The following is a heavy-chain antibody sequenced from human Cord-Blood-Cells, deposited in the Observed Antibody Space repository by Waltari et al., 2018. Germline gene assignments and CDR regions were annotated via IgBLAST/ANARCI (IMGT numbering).Heavy chain of an antibody. J-gene: IGHJ1*01. Sequence: QISLKESGPTLVTPTQTLTLTCAFAGFALSTSGLGVGWMRQPLGKALAWLALIYWDDDKRYRPSLKSRLTITKDTSKNQVVLTMTNMEPVDTATYYCAHSNLAEFQHWGQGTLVTVSS. V-gene: IGHV2-5*02. CDR2: IYWDDDK. CDR1: GFALSTSGLG. CDR3: AHSNLAEFQH.